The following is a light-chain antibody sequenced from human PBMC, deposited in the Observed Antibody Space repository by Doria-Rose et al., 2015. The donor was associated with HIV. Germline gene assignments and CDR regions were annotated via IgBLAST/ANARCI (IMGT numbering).Light chain of an antibody. CDR3: HQYGTSWT. J-gene: IGKJ1*01. CDR2: DGS. V-gene: IGKV3-20*01. Sequence: DIVMTQSSGTLSLSPGERATLSCRANQSFSSTYLAWYQQKPGQAPSLLIYDGSTRATGIPDRFSASGSGTDFTPTINRLEPEDFALYYCHQYGTSWTFGQGTKVEI. CDR1: QSFSSTY.